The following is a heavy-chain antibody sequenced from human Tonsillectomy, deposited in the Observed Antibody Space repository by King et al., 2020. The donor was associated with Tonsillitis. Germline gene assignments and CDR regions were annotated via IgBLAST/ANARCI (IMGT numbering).Heavy chain of an antibody. J-gene: IGHJ5*02. V-gene: IGHV4-31*03. CDR1: GGSISSGGYY. CDR2: IYYSGST. D-gene: IGHD4-17*01. CDR3: ASVLQTTVTTGCWFDP. Sequence: VQLQESGPGLVKPSQTLSLTCTVSGGSISSGGYYWIWIRQHPGKGLEWIVYIYYSGSTSYNPSLKSRVTISVDTSKNQFSLKLSSVTAADTAVYYCASVLQTTVTTGCWFDPWGQGTLVTVSS.